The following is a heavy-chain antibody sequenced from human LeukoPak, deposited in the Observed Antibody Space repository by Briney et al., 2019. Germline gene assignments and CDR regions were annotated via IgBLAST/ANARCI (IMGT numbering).Heavy chain of an antibody. Sequence: GGSLRLSCAASGFTFDDYAMRWVRHAGGKGREWVSGIRWNSGSIVYAESVKGRFTISRDNGKNSLYLQMNSLRAEDTALYYCAKDMYGDYAGFSPLYFDYWGQGTLVTVSS. J-gene: IGHJ4*02. D-gene: IGHD4-17*01. V-gene: IGHV3-9*01. CDR3: AKDMYGDYAGFSPLYFDY. CDR1: GFTFDDYA. CDR2: IRWNSGSI.